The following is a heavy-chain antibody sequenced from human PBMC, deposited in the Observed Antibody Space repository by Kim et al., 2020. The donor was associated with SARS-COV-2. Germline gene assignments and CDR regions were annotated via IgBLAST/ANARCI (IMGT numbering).Heavy chain of an antibody. D-gene: IGHD6-13*01. V-gene: IGHV3-23*01. CDR2: IGGIGGGI. CDR1: GFSFGIYA. CDR3: ARRPGRAAVGTAHVDL. Sequence: GGSLRLSCAASGFSFGIYAMSWVRKAPGKGLEWVSTIGGIGGGIFPADSVKGRFTISRDYSKNTLYLQMINLKTEDMATYYCARRPGRAAVGTAHVDLWAQGTLVTVSS. J-gene: IGHJ5*02.